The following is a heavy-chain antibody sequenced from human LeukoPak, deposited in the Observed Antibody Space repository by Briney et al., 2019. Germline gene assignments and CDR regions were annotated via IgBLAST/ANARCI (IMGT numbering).Heavy chain of an antibody. Sequence: GGSLRLSCAASGITFSRSWMSWVRQAPGKGLEWVAFIKEDGGEIFYVDSVKGRFTISRDNAENFLYLQMNSLRAEDTAVYYCARDRGGRSGLDDWGQGTLVIVSS. CDR1: GITFSRSW. CDR3: ARDRGGRSGLDD. J-gene: IGHJ4*02. D-gene: IGHD2-15*01. CDR2: IKEDGGEI. V-gene: IGHV3-7*04.